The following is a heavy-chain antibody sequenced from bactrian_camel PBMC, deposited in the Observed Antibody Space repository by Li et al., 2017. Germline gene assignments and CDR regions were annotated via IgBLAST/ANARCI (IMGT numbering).Heavy chain of an antibody. CDR2: IESHGRTT. CDR3: AKGKNDFGL. V-gene: IGHV3-2*01. Sequence: HVQLVESGGDLARPGGSVRLSCSASGFTFSRYGMVWVRQAPGKGLEWVSSIESHGRTTYYADSVSARFTISRDNTNKMVYLQMNSLRTEDTALYYCAKGKNDFGLWGQGTQVTVS. CDR1: GFTFSRYG. J-gene: IGHJ6*01.